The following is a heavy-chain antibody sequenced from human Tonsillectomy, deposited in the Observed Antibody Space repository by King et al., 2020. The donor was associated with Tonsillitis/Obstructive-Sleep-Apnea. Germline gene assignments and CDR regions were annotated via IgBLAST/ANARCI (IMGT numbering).Heavy chain of an antibody. CDR1: GGTFNSYG. Sequence: QLVQSGAEVKKPGSSVKVSCKASGGTFNSYGITWVRQAPGQGLEWMGGITPIDGTANYAQSFQGRVTITADDSTSTVNMELSGLRSEDTAVYYCATDPRISAHPLNYAYYMDVWGQGTTVTVSS. J-gene: IGHJ6*03. CDR2: ITPIDGTA. D-gene: IGHD6-6*01. CDR3: ATDPRISAHPLNYAYYMDV. V-gene: IGHV1-69*12.